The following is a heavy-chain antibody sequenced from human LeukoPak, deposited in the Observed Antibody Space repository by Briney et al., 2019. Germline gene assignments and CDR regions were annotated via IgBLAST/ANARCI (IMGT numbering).Heavy chain of an antibody. CDR3: ARDFSKARPYCSGGSCHQKKPFDY. J-gene: IGHJ4*02. D-gene: IGHD2-15*01. Sequence: GRSLRLSCAASGFTFSSYAMHWVRQAPGKGLEWVAVISYDGSNKYYADSVKGRFTISRDNSKNTLYLQMNSLRAEDTAVYYCARDFSKARPYCSGGSCHQKKPFDYWGQGTLVTVSS. CDR1: GFTFSSYA. CDR2: ISYDGSNK. V-gene: IGHV3-30-3*01.